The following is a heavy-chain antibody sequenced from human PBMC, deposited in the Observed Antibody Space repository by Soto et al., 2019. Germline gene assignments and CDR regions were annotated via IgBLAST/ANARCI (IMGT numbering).Heavy chain of an antibody. CDR1: GGSISSYY. J-gene: IGHJ4*02. CDR3: ARAYGYYFDY. V-gene: IGHV4-59*01. Sequence: QVQLQESGPGLVKPSETLSLTCTVSGGSISSYYWSWIRQPPGKGLEWIGYIYYSARSNYNPSLKSRVTISVDTSKNQFSLKLSSVTAADTAVYYCARAYGYYFDYWGQGTLVTVSS. D-gene: IGHD4-17*01. CDR2: IYYSARS.